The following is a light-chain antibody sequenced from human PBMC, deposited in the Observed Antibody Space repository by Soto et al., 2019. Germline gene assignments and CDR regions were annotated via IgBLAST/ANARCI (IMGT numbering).Light chain of an antibody. V-gene: IGKV3-11*01. J-gene: IGKJ1*01. CDR1: QSVSRT. Sequence: EVVLTQSPATLSLSPGERANLSCRTSQSVSRTLAWYQQKSGQAPRLLIYDASTRATGIPTRFSGSGSGTELTLTISSREPEDVSVYYCQQRYNWPQTFGQGTKVELK. CDR3: QQRYNWPQT. CDR2: DAS.